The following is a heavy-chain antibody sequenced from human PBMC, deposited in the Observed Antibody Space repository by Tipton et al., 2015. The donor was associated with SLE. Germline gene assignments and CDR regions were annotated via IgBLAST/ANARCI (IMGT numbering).Heavy chain of an antibody. D-gene: IGHD3-10*01. CDR1: GGSISSGGYY. V-gene: IGHV4-31*03. CDR3: ARGVRGTYYYYYYYMDV. CDR2: MYHSGST. J-gene: IGHJ6*03. Sequence: LRLSCTVSGGSISSGGYYWSWIRQHPGKGLEWIGYMYHSGSTYCNPSLKSRVTISVDTSKNQFSLKLSSVTAADTAVYYCARGVRGTYYYYYYYMDVWGKGTTVTVSS.